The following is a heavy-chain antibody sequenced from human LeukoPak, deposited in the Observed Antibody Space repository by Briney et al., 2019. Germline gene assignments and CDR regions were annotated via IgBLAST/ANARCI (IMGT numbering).Heavy chain of an antibody. J-gene: IGHJ6*03. CDR3: ARDRNNWNQRYMDV. V-gene: IGHV3-11*04. CDR1: GFTFSSYA. CDR2: ISNTGSTI. D-gene: IGHD1-1*01. Sequence: GGSLRLSCAASGFTFSSYAMSWIRQAPGKGLQWVSYISNTGSTIYYADSVKGRFTISRDNAKNSLYLQLNSLRVEDTAVYYCARDRNNWNQRYMDVWGKGTTVTVSS.